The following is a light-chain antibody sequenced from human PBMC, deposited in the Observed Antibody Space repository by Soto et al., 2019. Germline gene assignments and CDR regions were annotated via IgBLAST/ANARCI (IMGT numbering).Light chain of an antibody. V-gene: IGKV3-20*01. CDR3: QQYGSSPLVT. Sequence: EIVLTQSPGTLSLSPGERATLSCRASQSVSSSYLAWYQQKPGQAPRLLIYGASSRATGIPDRFSGSGSGTDFTLTISRLEPEDFAVYYCQQYGSSPLVTFGRGTKVEIK. J-gene: IGKJ4*01. CDR2: GAS. CDR1: QSVSSSY.